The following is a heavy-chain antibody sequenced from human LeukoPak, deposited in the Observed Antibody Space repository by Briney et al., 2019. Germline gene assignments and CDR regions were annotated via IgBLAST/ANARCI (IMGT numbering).Heavy chain of an antibody. CDR1: GGTFSSYA. D-gene: IGHD4-17*01. CDR3: ARGPYGDLYYFDY. J-gene: IGHJ4*02. CDR2: IIPIFGTA. Sequence: AASVKVSCKASGGTFSSYAISWVRQAPGQGLEWMGGIIPIFGTANYAQKFQGRVTITADESTSTAYMELSSLRSEDTAVYYCARGPYGDLYYFDYWGQGTLVTVSS. V-gene: IGHV1-69*01.